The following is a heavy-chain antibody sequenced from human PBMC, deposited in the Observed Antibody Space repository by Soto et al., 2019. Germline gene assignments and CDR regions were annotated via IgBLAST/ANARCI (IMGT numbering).Heavy chain of an antibody. Sequence: ASVKVSCKTSGYTFNKYPIHWVRQAPGQGLEWMGWINPANGDTGFSQKFQDRVTMTRDTSTSTAYMELSSLRSDDTAVYYCARDPARRYYYDSSGTLGWFAPWGQGTLVPVSS. CDR1: GYTFNKYP. CDR3: ARDPARRYYYDSSGTLGWFAP. CDR2: INPANGDT. J-gene: IGHJ5*02. V-gene: IGHV1-3*01. D-gene: IGHD3-22*01.